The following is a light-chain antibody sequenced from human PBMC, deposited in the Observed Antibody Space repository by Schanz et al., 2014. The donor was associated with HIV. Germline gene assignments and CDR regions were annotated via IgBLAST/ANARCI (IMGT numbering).Light chain of an antibody. J-gene: IGLJ3*02. V-gene: IGLV2-23*02. CDR3: CSYAPSSTLV. Sequence: QSALTQPASVSGSPGQSITISCTGTSSDVGSYNLVSWYRQHPGKVPKVMIYEVTKRPSGVSNRFSGSKSGNTASLTISGLQAEDEADYYCCSYAPSSTLVFGGGTKVTVL. CDR1: SSDVGSYNL. CDR2: EVT.